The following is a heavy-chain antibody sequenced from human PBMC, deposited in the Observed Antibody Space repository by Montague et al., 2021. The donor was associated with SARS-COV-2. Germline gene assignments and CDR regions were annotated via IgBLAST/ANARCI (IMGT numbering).Heavy chain of an antibody. V-gene: IGHV4-34*01. CDR1: GGSYKAWSRSSHIYT. Sequence: SETLSLTCSGHGGSYKAWSRSSHIYTWSSSRQSKGKGVERIGDTKRGDTKYNPSLKSRVTISADTAKKEFSLMLTAVTAADTAVYYCARRPAPLHHLDLSQSYFDCYGLDVGGQGTAVIVS. CDR3: ARRPAPLHHLDLSQSYFDCYGLDV. J-gene: IGHJ6*02. CDR2: TKRGDT. D-gene: IGHD3/OR15-3a*01.